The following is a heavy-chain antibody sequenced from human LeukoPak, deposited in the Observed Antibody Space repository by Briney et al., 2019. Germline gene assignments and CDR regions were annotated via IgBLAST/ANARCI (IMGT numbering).Heavy chain of an antibody. J-gene: IGHJ5*02. CDR1: GFTFSSYW. CDR2: MKQDGSEK. D-gene: IGHD4-17*01. CDR3: ARAPGEGWFDP. V-gene: IGHV3-7*01. Sequence: GGSLRLSCAASGFTFSSYWMSWVRQAPGKGLEWVASMKQDGSEKYYVDSVKGRFTISRDNAKNSLYLQMNSLRAEDTALYYCARAPGEGWFDPWGQGTLVTVSS.